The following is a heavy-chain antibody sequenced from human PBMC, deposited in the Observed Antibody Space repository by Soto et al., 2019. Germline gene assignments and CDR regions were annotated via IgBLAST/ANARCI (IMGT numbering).Heavy chain of an antibody. D-gene: IGHD2-21*01. CDR2: INPTSGST. CDR1: GYTFTGYY. Sequence: QVQLVQSGAEVKKPGASVKVSCKASGYTFTGYYMHWVRQAPGQGLEWVGMINPTSGSTSFAQKVQGRVTVTRDTSTSTVYMEVSSLTSDDTAVYLCARDRGKWLLTWGQGTLVTVSS. CDR3: ARDRGKWLLT. V-gene: IGHV1-46*04. J-gene: IGHJ5*02.